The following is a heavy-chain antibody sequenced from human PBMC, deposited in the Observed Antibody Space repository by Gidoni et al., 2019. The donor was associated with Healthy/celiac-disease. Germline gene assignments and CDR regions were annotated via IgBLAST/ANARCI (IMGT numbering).Heavy chain of an antibody. D-gene: IGHD3-3*01. CDR2: IYYSGST. CDR3: ARVDTRRSRYYDFWSGYYTWFDY. Sequence: QLQLQESGPGLVKPSETLSLTCTVSGGSISSSSYYWGWLRQPPGKGLAWIGSIYYSGSTYYNPSLKSRVTISVDTSKNQFSLKLSSVTAADTAVYYCARVDTRRSRYYDFWSGYYTWFDYWGQGTLVTVSS. CDR1: GGSISSSSYY. V-gene: IGHV4-39*07. J-gene: IGHJ4*02.